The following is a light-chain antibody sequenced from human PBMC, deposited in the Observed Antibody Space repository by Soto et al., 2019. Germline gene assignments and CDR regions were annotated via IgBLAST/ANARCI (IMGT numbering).Light chain of an antibody. CDR1: QSISAY. J-gene: IGKJ2*01. CDR3: QQTDSIPYT. CDR2: AAS. V-gene: IGKV1-39*01. Sequence: DIQMTQSPSSLSASVGDRVTISCRASQSISAYLNWYQQKPGKAPRLLISAASGLQSGVPSRFSGSGSGTDFTLTISSLQPEDFATYYCQQTDSIPYTFGQGTTLEIK.